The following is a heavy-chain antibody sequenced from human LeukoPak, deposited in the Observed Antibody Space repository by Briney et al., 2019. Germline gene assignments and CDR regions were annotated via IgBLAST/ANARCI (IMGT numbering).Heavy chain of an antibody. J-gene: IGHJ3*02. CDR3: AKGLPYDFWSGYHDYIDAFDI. D-gene: IGHD3-3*01. CDR2: IYSDGTT. Sequence: GGSLRLSCAVSGFTVSSNYMSWVRQAPGKGLQWVSVIYSDGTTFYADSVKGRFTISRDNSKNTLYLQINSLRDEDTAVYYCAKGLPYDFWSGYHDYIDAFDIWGQGTMVTVSS. CDR1: GFTVSSNY. V-gene: IGHV3-53*01.